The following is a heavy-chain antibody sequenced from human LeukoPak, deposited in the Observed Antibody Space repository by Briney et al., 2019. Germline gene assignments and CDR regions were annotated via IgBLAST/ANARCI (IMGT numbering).Heavy chain of an antibody. Sequence: GASVTVSCKASGGTFSSYAISWVRQAPGQGLEWMGRIIPILGIANYAQKFQGRVTITADKSTSTAYMELSSLRSEDTAVYYCARERAYCGGDCYSENWYFDLWGRGTLVTVSS. J-gene: IGHJ2*01. CDR1: GGTFSSYA. CDR2: IIPILGIA. CDR3: ARERAYCGGDCYSENWYFDL. V-gene: IGHV1-69*04. D-gene: IGHD2-21*02.